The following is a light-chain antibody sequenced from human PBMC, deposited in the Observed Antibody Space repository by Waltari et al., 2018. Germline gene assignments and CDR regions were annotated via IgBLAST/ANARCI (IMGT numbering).Light chain of an antibody. V-gene: IGKV1-5*01. CDR2: DAS. CDR1: QSVSGW. CDR3: QQYHSYPFT. Sequence: DIQMTQSPSTLSASVGDKVTITCRASQSVSGWLAWYQQKPGEAPKLLIYDASNLQSGVPSRFSGSGSGTEFILTISSLQPDDFPTFYCQQYHSYPFTFAPGTKVHIK. J-gene: IGKJ3*01.